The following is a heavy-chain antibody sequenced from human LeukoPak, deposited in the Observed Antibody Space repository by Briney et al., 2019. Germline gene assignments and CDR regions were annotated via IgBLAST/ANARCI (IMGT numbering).Heavy chain of an antibody. CDR3: ARAKHYYGSGNYVLGY. D-gene: IGHD3-10*01. V-gene: IGHV3-7*01. CDR2: IKPDGREK. J-gene: IGHJ4*02. Sequence: GGSLRLSCATSGFTFNSYWMTWVRQAPGRGLEWVANIKPDGREKYYVDSVKGRFSISRDNAENSLSLQMNSPRAEDTAVYYCARAKHYYGSGNYVLGYWGQGTLVTVSS. CDR1: GFTFNSYW.